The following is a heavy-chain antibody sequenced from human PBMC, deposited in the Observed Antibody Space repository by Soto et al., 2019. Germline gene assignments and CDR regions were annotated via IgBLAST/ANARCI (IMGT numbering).Heavy chain of an antibody. Sequence: GGSLRLSCAASGFTFSDYYMSWIRQAPGKGLEWVSYIGSSSSYTNYADSVKGRFTISRDNAKNSLYLQMNSLRAEDTAVYYCARGRENYDFWSGYSMPSMDVWGQGTTVTVSS. J-gene: IGHJ6*02. CDR3: ARGRENYDFWSGYSMPSMDV. CDR2: IGSSSSYT. CDR1: GFTFSDYY. D-gene: IGHD3-3*01. V-gene: IGHV3-11*06.